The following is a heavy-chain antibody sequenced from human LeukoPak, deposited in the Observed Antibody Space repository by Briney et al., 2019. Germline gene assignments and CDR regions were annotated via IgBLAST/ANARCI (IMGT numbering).Heavy chain of an antibody. J-gene: IGHJ5*02. V-gene: IGHV4-34*01. Sequence: SETLSLTCAVYGGSFGGYYWSWIRQPAGKGREWNREINHSASTNYTPYLKSRVTISVDTSKNQFSLKLSSVTAADTAVYYCATIFGVVQKGHWFDPWGQGTLVTVSS. CDR3: ATIFGVVQKGHWFDP. CDR2: INHSAST. CDR1: GGSFGGYY. D-gene: IGHD3-3*01.